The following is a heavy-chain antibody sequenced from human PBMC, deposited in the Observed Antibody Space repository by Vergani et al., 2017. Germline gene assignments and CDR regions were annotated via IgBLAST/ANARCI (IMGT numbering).Heavy chain of an antibody. J-gene: IGHJ4*02. CDR2: INYSGST. Sequence: QVQLQQWGAGLLKPSETLSLTCAVYGGSFSGYCWSWIRQPPGKGLEWIGEINYSGSTNYNPSLKSRVTISTDTSKNHFSLKLSSVTAADTAVYYCARGRVLRGVIPGYWGQGSLVTVSS. D-gene: IGHD3-10*01. V-gene: IGHV4-34*01. CDR3: ARGRVLRGVIPGY. CDR1: GGSFSGYC.